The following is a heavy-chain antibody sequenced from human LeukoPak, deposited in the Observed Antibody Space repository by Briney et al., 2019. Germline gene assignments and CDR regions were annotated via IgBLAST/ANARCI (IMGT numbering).Heavy chain of an antibody. J-gene: IGHJ4*02. Sequence: GASVKVSCKASGYTFTSYGISWVRQAPGQGLEWMGWISAYNGNTNYAQKLQGRVTMTTDTSTSTAYMELRSLRSDDTAVYYCARWGPYYYDSSGNFDYWGQGTLVTVSS. CDR1: GYTFTSYG. V-gene: IGHV1-18*01. CDR2: ISAYNGNT. CDR3: ARWGPYYYDSSGNFDY. D-gene: IGHD3-22*01.